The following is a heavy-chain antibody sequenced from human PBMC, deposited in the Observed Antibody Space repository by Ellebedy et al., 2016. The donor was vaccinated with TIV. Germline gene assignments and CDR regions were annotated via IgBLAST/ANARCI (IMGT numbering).Heavy chain of an antibody. D-gene: IGHD1-26*01. V-gene: IGHV3-23*01. CDR3: AKGRDSGITLGGY. CDR1: GFTFSSYA. CDR2: ISSSSSST. Sequence: GESLKISCAASGFTFSSYAMSWVRQAPGKGLEWVSSISSSSSSTKYADSVKGRFTISRDNSKNTLYLQMNSLRAEDTAVYYCAKGRDSGITLGGYWGQGTLVTVSS. J-gene: IGHJ4*02.